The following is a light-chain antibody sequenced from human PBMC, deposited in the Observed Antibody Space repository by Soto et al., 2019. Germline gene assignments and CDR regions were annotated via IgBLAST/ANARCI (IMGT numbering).Light chain of an antibody. CDR2: EVT. CDR3: SSYAGNNNLI. V-gene: IGLV2-8*01. Sequence: QSALTQPPSASGSPGQSVTISCTGTSSDVGGYDSVSWYQQHPNKAPKLMIYEVTKRPSGVPDRFSGSKSGSTASLTVSGLQAEDEADYYCSSYAGNNNLIFGGGTELTV. J-gene: IGLJ2*01. CDR1: SSDVGGYDS.